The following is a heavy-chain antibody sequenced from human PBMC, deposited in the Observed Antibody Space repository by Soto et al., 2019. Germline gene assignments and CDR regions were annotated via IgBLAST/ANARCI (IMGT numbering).Heavy chain of an antibody. J-gene: IGHJ4*02. CDR3: ARGTGLAVAGAGYDY. V-gene: IGHV4-31*11. Sequence: KPSETLSLTCAVSGGSISSGGYYWSWIRQHPGKGLEWIGCIYYSGSTYYNPSLKSRVTISVDTSKNQFSLKLSSVTAADTAVYYCARGTGLAVAGAGYDYWGQGTLVTVSS. CDR1: GGSISSGGYY. D-gene: IGHD6-19*01. CDR2: IYYSGST.